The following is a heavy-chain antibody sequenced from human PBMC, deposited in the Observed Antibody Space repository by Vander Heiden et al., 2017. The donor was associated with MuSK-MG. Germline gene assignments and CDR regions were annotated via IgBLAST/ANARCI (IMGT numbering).Heavy chain of an antibody. J-gene: IGHJ4*02. CDR1: GCTFSSNG. CDR3: AKETYYYDSSGYYLDY. CDR2: IWYDGSSE. Sequence: QVQLVESGGAVVQPGGSVAPSCDAAGCTFSSNGMHWVRQAPGKGLEWVAVIWYDGSSEYYADSVKGRFTISRDNSKNTLYLEMNSLRAEDTAVYYCAKETYYYDSSGYYLDYWGQGTLVTASS. V-gene: IGHV3-33*06. D-gene: IGHD3-22*01.